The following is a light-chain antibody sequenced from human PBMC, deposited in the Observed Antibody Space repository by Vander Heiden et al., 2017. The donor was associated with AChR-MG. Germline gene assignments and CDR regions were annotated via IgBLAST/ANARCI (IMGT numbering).Light chain of an antibody. CDR1: QSVSSN. Sequence: EIVMTQSPATLSVSPGERATLSCRASQSVSSNLAWYQQKPGQAPSLLIYRASSRATDTPARFSGSGFGTEFTLTISSLQSEDFAIYYCQQDTDWPTFGQGTKVQVQ. J-gene: IGKJ1*01. CDR2: RAS. CDR3: QQDTDWPT. V-gene: IGKV3-15*01.